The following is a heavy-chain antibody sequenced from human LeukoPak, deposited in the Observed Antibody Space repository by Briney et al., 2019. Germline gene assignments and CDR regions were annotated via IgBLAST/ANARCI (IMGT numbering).Heavy chain of an antibody. J-gene: IGHJ4*02. CDR3: ARDLHYYDSSGSFDY. V-gene: IGHV3-7*03. Sequence: GRSLRLSCAASGFTFSSYAMHWVRQAPGKGLEWVANIKQDGSEEYYVDSVKGRFTISRDNAKNSLYLQMNSLRAEDTAVYYCARDLHYYDSSGSFDYWGQGTLVTVSS. CDR1: GFTFSSYA. D-gene: IGHD3-22*01. CDR2: IKQDGSEE.